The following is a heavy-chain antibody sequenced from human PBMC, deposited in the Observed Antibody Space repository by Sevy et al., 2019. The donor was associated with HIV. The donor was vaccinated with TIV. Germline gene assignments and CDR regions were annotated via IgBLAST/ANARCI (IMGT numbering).Heavy chain of an antibody. D-gene: IGHD6-13*01. V-gene: IGHV3-7*01. CDR1: GFTXSXYX. CDR2: IKQDGSEK. CDR3: ARRIGSSWYYFDY. J-gene: IGHJ4*02. Sequence: GGSLRLSCAASGFTXSXYXMSWVRQAPGKGLEWVANIKQDGSEKYYVDSVKGRFTISRDNAKNSLYLQMNSLRAEDTAVYYCARRIGSSWYYFDYWGQGTLVTVSS.